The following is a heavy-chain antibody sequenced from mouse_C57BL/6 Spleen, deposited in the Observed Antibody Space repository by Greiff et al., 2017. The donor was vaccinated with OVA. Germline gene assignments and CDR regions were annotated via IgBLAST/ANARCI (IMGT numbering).Heavy chain of an antibody. J-gene: IGHJ1*03. CDR1: GYTFTSYW. V-gene: IGHV1-61*01. CDR3: ARTHHYDYDVDWYFDV. D-gene: IGHD2-4*01. Sequence: QVQLQQPGAELVRPGSSVKLSCKASGYTFTSYWMDWVKQRPGQGLEWIGNIYPSDSETHYNQKFKDKATLTVDKSSSTAYMQLSSLTSEDSAVYYCARTHHYDYDVDWYFDVWGTGTTVTVSS. CDR2: IYPSDSET.